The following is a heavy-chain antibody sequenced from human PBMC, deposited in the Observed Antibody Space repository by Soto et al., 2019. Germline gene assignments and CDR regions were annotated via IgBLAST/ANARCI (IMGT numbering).Heavy chain of an antibody. Sequence: EVLLVESGGGFVQPGGSLRLSCAASGFPVSNNYMTWVRQAPGKGLEWVSVIQGGGSISYADSVRDRFTISRDSSKNTVFLQMSSLRPEDTAVYFCARGEGSGSNALGDWGQGTLVTVSS. CDR3: ARGEGSGSNALGD. CDR2: IQGGGSI. D-gene: IGHD3-10*01. J-gene: IGHJ4*02. V-gene: IGHV3-66*01. CDR1: GFPVSNNY.